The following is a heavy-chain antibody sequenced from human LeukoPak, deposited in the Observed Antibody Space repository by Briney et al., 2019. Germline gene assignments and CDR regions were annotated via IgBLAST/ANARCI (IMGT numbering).Heavy chain of an antibody. Sequence: SVEVSCKASGGTFSSYAISWVRQAPGQGLEWMGGIIPIFGTANYAQKFQGRVTITADESTSTAYMELSSLRSEDTAVYYCARGLVESHDYGGKGEEVFDYWGQGTLVTVSS. CDR1: GGTFSSYA. CDR2: IIPIFGTA. CDR3: ARGLVESHDYGGKGEEVFDY. V-gene: IGHV1-69*13. D-gene: IGHD4-23*01. J-gene: IGHJ4*02.